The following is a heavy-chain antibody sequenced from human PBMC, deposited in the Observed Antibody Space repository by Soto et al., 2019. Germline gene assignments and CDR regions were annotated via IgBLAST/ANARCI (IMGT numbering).Heavy chain of an antibody. J-gene: IGHJ6*02. D-gene: IGHD6-19*01. CDR2: IYYSGST. V-gene: IGHV4-61*01. Sequence: QVQLQESGPGLVKPSETLSLTCTVSGGSVSSGSYYWSWIRQPPGKGLEWIGYIYYSGSTTYNPSLKSRVPIPVDTSKNQFSLKLSSVTAADTAVYYCARGIEGWYQGRYYYGMDVWGQGTTVTVSS. CDR3: ARGIEGWYQGRYYYGMDV. CDR1: GGSVSSGSYY.